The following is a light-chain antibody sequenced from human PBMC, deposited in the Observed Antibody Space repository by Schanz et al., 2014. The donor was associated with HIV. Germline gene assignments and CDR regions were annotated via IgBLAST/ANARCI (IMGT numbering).Light chain of an antibody. CDR2: AAS. Sequence: DIQMTQSPSSVSASVGDRVTITCRASQGISSYLAWYQQTPGKAPKLLIYAASTLQSGVPSRFSGSGSGTDFTLTISSLQPEDFATYYCQQGQSFPYTFGQGTKLEIK. CDR3: QQGQSFPYT. CDR1: QGISSY. J-gene: IGKJ2*01. V-gene: IGKV1-12*01.